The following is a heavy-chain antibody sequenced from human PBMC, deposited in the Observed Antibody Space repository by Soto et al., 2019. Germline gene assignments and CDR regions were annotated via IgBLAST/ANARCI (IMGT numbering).Heavy chain of an antibody. CDR2: IWYDGSNK. V-gene: IGHV3-33*01. CDR1: GFTFSSYG. D-gene: IGHD5-12*01. Sequence: QVQLVESGGGVVQPGRSLRLSCAASGFTFSSYGMHWVRQAPGKGLEWVAVIWYDGSNKYYADSVKGRFTISRDNSKNTLYLQMNSLRAEDTAVYYCARDRGATRFTTLDYWGQGTLVTVSS. J-gene: IGHJ4*02. CDR3: ARDRGATRFTTLDY.